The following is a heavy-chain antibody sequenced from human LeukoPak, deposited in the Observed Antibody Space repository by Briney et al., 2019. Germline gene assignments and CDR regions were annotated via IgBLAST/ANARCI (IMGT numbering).Heavy chain of an antibody. CDR1: GYTFTNYY. J-gene: IGHJ5*02. Sequence: ASVKVSCKASGYTFTNYYMHWVRQAPGQGLEWMGIINPSRGSTSYAQKFQDRATMTRDMSTSTDYMEMSSLRSEDTAVYYCARDNSVEDTAWWFAPWGQGTLVTVSS. CDR3: ARDNSVEDTAWWFAP. D-gene: IGHD4-23*01. CDR2: INPSRGST. V-gene: IGHV1-46*01.